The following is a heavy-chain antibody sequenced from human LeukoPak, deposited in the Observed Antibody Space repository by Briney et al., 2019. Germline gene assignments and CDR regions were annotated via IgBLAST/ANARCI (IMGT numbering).Heavy chain of an antibody. CDR2: IIPIFGTA. V-gene: IGHV1-69*13. CDR3: ARVDRRLELQFLGAY. Sequence: ASVKVSCKASGGTFSSYAISWVRQAPGQGLEWMGGIIPIFGTANYAQKFQGRVTITADESTSTAYMELSSLRSEDTAVYYCARVDRRLELQFLGAYWGQGTLVTVSS. J-gene: IGHJ4*02. D-gene: IGHD1-7*01. CDR1: GGTFSSYA.